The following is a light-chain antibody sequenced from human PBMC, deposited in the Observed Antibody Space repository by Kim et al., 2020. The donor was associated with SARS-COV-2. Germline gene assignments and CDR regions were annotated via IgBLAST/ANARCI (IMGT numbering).Light chain of an antibody. Sequence: QSALTQPSSVSGSPGQSITISCTGTSSDIGSYNLVSWYQQHPGKVPKLMIYEVTKRPSGVSNRFSGSKSGNTASLTISGLQADDEADYYCCSYAGIRVFGGGTKLTVL. CDR1: SSDIGSYNL. J-gene: IGLJ2*01. CDR3: CSYAGIRV. CDR2: EVT. V-gene: IGLV2-23*02.